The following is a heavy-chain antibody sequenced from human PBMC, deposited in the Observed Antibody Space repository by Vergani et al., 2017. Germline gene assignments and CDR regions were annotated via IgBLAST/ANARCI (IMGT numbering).Heavy chain of an antibody. CDR3: TKGIRGYTGYFFDY. D-gene: IGHD5-12*01. CDR1: GFSFPGYA. Sequence: VHLVESGGGVVQPGGSLRLSCEASGFSFPGYAMSWVRQAPGKGLEWVSSVSGSSATPYYADSVKGRFIISRDNSKNTLHLQINSLRADDTAVYYCTKGIRGYTGYFFDYWGQGTLATVSS. V-gene: IGHV3-23*04. CDR2: VSGSSATP. J-gene: IGHJ4*02.